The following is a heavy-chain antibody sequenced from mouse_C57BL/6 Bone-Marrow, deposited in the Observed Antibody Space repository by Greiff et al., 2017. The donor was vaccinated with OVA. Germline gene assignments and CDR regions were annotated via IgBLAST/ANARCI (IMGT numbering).Heavy chain of an antibody. CDR1: GYTFTSYW. D-gene: IGHD1-1*01. CDR3: AREGYYGSSHYYAMDY. J-gene: IGHJ4*01. Sequence: QVQLQQPGTELVKPGASVKLSCKASGYTFTSYWMHWAKQRPGQGLEWIGNINPSNGGTNYNEKFKSKATLTVDKSSSTAYMQLSSLTSEDSAVYYCAREGYYGSSHYYAMDYWGQGTSVTVSS. CDR2: INPSNGGT. V-gene: IGHV1-53*01.